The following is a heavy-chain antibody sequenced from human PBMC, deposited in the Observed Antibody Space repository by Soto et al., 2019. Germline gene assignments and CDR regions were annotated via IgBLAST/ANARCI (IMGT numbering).Heavy chain of an antibody. CDR3: SRNVIANY. Sequence: GSLRLSCTTSGFTFGDYAISWVRQAPGKGLEWVGFIRSKTYAGTTEYAASVRGRFTISRDDSESIAFLQMNRLQIEDTGVYFCSRNVIANYGGPGTLVTGST. J-gene: IGHJ4*02. D-gene: IGHD2-21*01. CDR2: IRSKTYAGTT. V-gene: IGHV3-49*04. CDR1: GFTFGDYA.